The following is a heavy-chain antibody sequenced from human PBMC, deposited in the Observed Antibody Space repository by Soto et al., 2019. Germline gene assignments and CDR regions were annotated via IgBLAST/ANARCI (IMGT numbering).Heavy chain of an antibody. J-gene: IGHJ5*02. CDR1: GFTFSNAW. Sequence: EVQLVESGGGLIKPGGSLRLSCAASGFTFSNAWMSWVHQAPGKGLEWVGRIKSRTNGGTTDYAAPVKGRFTISRDDSKTTLYLQMNSLRTEDTAVYYCTTDDPINRSWGQGTLVTVSS. CDR2: IKSRTNGGTT. CDR3: TTDDPINRS. V-gene: IGHV3-15*01.